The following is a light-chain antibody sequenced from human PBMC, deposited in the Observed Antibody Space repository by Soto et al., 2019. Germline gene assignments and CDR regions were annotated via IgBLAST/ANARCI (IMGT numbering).Light chain of an antibody. Sequence: QCALTQPASVSGSPGQSITISCTGTSCDVGGYNFVSWYQQHPGKAPKLMIYEVTDRPSGVSNRFSGSKSGSTASLTISGLQAEDEADYYCSSYTSRNTLAFGGGTKLTVL. CDR3: SSYTSRNTLA. CDR1: SCDVGGYNF. CDR2: EVT. V-gene: IGLV2-14*01. J-gene: IGLJ2*01.